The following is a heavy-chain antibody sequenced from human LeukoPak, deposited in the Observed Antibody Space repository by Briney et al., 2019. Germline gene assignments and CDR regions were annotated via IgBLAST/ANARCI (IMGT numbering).Heavy chain of an antibody. D-gene: IGHD2-15*01. CDR3: AGDGTWDYFDY. V-gene: IGHV4-59*01. CDR2: IYYSGGT. Sequence: PSETLSLTCSVSGDSISAYYWNWIRQPPGQGLEWVGHIYYSGGTTYNAYLVSGVTIPVDTSKNKFSLMLISMPGADTAVVYCAGDGTWDYFDYWGQGAMVTVSS. CDR1: GDSISAYY. J-gene: IGHJ4*02.